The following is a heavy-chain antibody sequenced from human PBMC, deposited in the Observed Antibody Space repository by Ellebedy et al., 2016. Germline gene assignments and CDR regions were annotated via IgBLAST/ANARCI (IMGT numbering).Heavy chain of an antibody. CDR3: ALGGGGGSSDYYYYGMDV. V-gene: IGHV3-74*01. CDR2: INSDGSST. Sequence: GESLKISXAASGFTFSSYWMHWVRQAPGKGLVWVSRINSDGSSTSYADSVKGRFTISRDNAKNTLYLQMNSLRAEDTAVYYCALGGGGGSSDYYYYGMDVWGQGTTVTVSS. CDR1: GFTFSSYW. D-gene: IGHD2-15*01. J-gene: IGHJ6*02.